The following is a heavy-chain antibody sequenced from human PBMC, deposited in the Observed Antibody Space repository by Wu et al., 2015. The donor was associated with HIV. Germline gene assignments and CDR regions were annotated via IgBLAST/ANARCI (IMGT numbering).Heavy chain of an antibody. CDR3: ARRSSGSTSLKGWFDP. J-gene: IGHJ5*02. CDR1: GGSFSGYY. Sequence: QVQLQQWGAGLLKPSETLSLTCAVYGGSFSGYYWSWIRQPPGKGLEWIGEINHSGSTNYNPSLKSRVTISVDTSKNQFSLKLSSVTAADTAVYYCARRSSGSTSLKGWFDPWGQGTLVTVSS. CDR2: INHSGST. D-gene: IGHD2-2*01. V-gene: IGHV4-34*01.